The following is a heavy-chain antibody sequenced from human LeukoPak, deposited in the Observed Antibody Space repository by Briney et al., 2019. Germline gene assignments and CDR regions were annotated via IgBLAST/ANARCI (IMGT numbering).Heavy chain of an antibody. V-gene: IGHV1-2*02. J-gene: IGHJ4*02. D-gene: IGHD3-10*01. Sequence: ASVKVSCKASGYTFTGYYMHWVRQAPGQGLEWMGWINPNSGGTNYAQKFQGRVTMTRDTSISTAYMELSRLRSDDTAVYYCARDFNFMTLHSVNYYGSGSSVNPTDYWGQGTLVTVSS. CDR2: INPNSGGT. CDR1: GYTFTGYY. CDR3: ARDFNFMTLHSVNYYGSGSSVNPTDY.